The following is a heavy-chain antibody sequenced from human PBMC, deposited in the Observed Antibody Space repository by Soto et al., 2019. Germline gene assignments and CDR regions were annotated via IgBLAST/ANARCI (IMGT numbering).Heavy chain of an antibody. CDR3: AREQNIRRFDY. J-gene: IGHJ4*02. CDR2: ISYDGGNN. Sequence: PWGSLRLSCAASGFTFNHYHIHWCRQAPGKGLEWVAVISYDGGNNYYADSVKGRFTISRDNSKNTLYLQMTSVRLDDTALYYCAREQNIRRFDYWGQGALVTVSS. CDR1: GFTFNHYH. V-gene: IGHV3-30*03.